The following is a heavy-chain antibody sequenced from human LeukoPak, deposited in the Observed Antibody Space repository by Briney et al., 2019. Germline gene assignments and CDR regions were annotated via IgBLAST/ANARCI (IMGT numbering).Heavy chain of an antibody. CDR1: GFTFDDYA. CDR2: ISGDGGST. V-gene: IGHV3-43*02. CDR3: AKDILSKSALYYFGY. J-gene: IGHJ4*02. Sequence: PGGSLRLSCAASGFTFDDYAMHWVRQAPGKGLEWVSLISGDGGSTYHVDSVKGRFTISRDNGKNSLYLQMNSLRTEDTALYYCAKDILSKSALYYFGYWGQGTLVTVSS.